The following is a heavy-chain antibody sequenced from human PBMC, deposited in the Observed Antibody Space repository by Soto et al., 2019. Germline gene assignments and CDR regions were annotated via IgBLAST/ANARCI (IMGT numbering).Heavy chain of an antibody. V-gene: IGHV4-34*01. CDR1: GGSFSGYY. J-gene: IGHJ5*02. D-gene: IGHD3-3*01. CDR2: INHSGST. Sequence: QVQLQQWGAGLLKPSETLSPTCAVYGGSFSGYYWSWIRQPPGKGLEWIGEINHSGSTNYNPSLKSRVTISVDTSKNQFSLKLSSVTAADTAVYYCARGIHYDFWSGLATWGQGTLVTVSS. CDR3: ARGIHYDFWSGLAT.